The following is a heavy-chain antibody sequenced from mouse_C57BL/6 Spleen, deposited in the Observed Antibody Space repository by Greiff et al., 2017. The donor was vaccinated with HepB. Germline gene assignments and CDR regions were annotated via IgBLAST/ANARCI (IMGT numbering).Heavy chain of an antibody. CDR2: IYPGSGST. CDR1: GYTFTSYW. D-gene: IGHD1-1*01. J-gene: IGHJ4*01. Sequence: QVHVKQPGAELVKPGASVKMSCKASGYTFTSYWITWVKQRPGQGLEWIGDIYPGSGSTNYNEKFKSKATLTVDKSSSTAYMQLSSLTSEDSAVYYCARGGHYYGSSTTYAMDYWGQGTSVTVSS. CDR3: ARGGHYYGSSTTYAMDY. V-gene: IGHV1-55*01.